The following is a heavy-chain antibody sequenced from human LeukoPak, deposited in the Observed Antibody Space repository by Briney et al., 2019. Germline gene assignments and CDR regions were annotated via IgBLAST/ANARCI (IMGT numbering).Heavy chain of an antibody. CDR1: GGSFSGYY. V-gene: IGHV4-34*01. Sequence: SETLSLTCAVYGGSFSGYYWSWIRQPPGKGLEWIGEINHSGSTNYNPSLKSRVTISVDTSKNQFSLKLSSVTAADTAVYYCARSSDYDFWSGYQAWQYNWFGPWGQGTLVTVSS. J-gene: IGHJ5*02. D-gene: IGHD3-3*01. CDR3: ARSSDYDFWSGYQAWQYNWFGP. CDR2: INHSGST.